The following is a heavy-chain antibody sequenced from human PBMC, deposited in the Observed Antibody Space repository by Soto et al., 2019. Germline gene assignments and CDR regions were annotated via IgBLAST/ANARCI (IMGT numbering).Heavy chain of an antibody. CDR2: FDPEDGET. CDR1: GYTLTELS. J-gene: IGHJ4*02. Sequence: ASVKVSCKVSGYTLTELSTHWVRQAPGKGLEWMGGFDPEDGETIYAQKFQGRVTMTEDTSTNTAYMGLSSLRSEDTAVYYCARVDYPDSGGYDEAYFDYWGQGTLVTVS. D-gene: IGHD5-12*01. CDR3: ARVDYPDSGGYDEAYFDY. V-gene: IGHV1-24*01.